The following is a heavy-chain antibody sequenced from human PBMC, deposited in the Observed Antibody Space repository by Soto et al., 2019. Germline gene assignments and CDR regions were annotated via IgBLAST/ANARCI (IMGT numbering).Heavy chain of an antibody. D-gene: IGHD1-1*01. CDR3: VRSYPSGGLVPTAP. Sequence: XSVKVSCRASGYPLITYEIHLVRQSPGQGLEWMGWMNPNNGATRNAQKFQGRVTMTRDTSITAAYMELTDLTSDDTAVYYCVRSYPSGGLVPTAPWGQKTTVTVPS. CDR1: GYPLITYE. V-gene: IGHV1-2*02. J-gene: IGHJ6*02. CDR2: MNPNNGAT.